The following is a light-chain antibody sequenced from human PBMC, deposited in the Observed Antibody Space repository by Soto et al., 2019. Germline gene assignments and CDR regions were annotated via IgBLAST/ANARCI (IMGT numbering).Light chain of an antibody. CDR2: EVS. CDR1: SSDVGAYDF. CDR3: SSHTTSNTRV. Sequence: QSVLTQPASVSGSPGQSIAISCTGTSSDVGAYDFVSWYQQHPDKAPKLLIYEVSNRPSGVSDRFSGSKSVNTATLTISGLQAEDEADYYCSSHTTSNTRVFGTETKLTVL. J-gene: IGLJ1*01. V-gene: IGLV2-14*03.